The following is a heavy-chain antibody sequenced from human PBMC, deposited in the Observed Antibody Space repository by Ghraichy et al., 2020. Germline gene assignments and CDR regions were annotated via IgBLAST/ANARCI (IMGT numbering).Heavy chain of an antibody. J-gene: IGHJ5*02. CDR3: ARAKNIAARPRWGVGWFDP. V-gene: IGHV4-34*01. CDR1: GGSFSGYY. D-gene: IGHD6-6*01. Sequence: SETLSLTCAVYGGSFSGYYWSWIRQPPGKGLEWIGEINHSGSTNYNPSLKSRVTISVDTSKNQFSLKLSSVTAADTAVYYCARAKNIAARPRWGVGWFDPWGQGTLVTVSS. CDR2: INHSGST.